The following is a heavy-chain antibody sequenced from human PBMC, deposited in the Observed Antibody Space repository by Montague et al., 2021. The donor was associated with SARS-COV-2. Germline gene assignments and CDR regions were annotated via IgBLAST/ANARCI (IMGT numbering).Heavy chain of an antibody. V-gene: IGHV4-59*12. Sequence: SETLSLTCTVSGDSMRSSYWNWIRQPPGKGLEWIGQIHHTGSTIYKPSLKSRVTISEDTSKNQFSLKMTSVTAADTAVYYCARGGHQLRFGLDVWGQGTTVTVSS. J-gene: IGHJ6*02. CDR3: ARGGHQLRFGLDV. CDR2: IHHTGST. CDR1: GDSMRSSY. D-gene: IGHD3-16*01.